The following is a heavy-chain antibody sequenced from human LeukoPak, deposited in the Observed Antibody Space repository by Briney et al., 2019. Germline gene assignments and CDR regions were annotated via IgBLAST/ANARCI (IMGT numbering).Heavy chain of an antibody. CDR2: ISAYNGNT. CDR3: ARAPSFYYYDSSGYLV. CDR1: GYTFTSYG. Sequence: GASVKVSCKASGYTFTSYGISWVRQAPGQGLEWMGWISAYNGNTNYAQKLQGRVTMTTDTSTSTAYMELRSLRSDDTAVYYCARAPSFYYYDSSGYLVWGQGTLVTVSS. D-gene: IGHD3-22*01. J-gene: IGHJ4*02. V-gene: IGHV1-18*01.